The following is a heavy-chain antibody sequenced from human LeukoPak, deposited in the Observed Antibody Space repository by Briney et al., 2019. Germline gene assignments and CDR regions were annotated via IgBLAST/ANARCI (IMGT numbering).Heavy chain of an antibody. V-gene: IGHV4-34*01. J-gene: IGHJ4*02. CDR2: INHSGST. CDR3: ARGCDDSSGYYQYYFDY. CDR1: GGSFSGYY. Sequence: MASETLSLTCAVYGGSFSGYYWSWIRQPPGKGLEWIGEINHSGSTDYNPPLKSRVTISVDTSKNQFSLKLSSVTAADTAVYYCARGCDDSSGYYQYYFDYWGQGTLVTVSS. D-gene: IGHD3-22*01.